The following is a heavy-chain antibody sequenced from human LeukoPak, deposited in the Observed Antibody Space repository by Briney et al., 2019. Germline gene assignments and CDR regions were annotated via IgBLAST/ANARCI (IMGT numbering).Heavy chain of an antibody. V-gene: IGHV3-66*02. D-gene: IGHD3-22*01. CDR1: GFTVSSNY. CDR2: IYSGGST. CDR3: ARGPPQIVVASKGYYMDV. Sequence: PGGSLRLSCAASGFTVSSNYMSWVRQAPGKGLEWVSVIYSGGSTYYADSVKGRFTISRDNSKNTLYLQMNSLRAEDTAVYYCARGPPQIVVASKGYYMDVWGKGTTVTVSS. J-gene: IGHJ6*03.